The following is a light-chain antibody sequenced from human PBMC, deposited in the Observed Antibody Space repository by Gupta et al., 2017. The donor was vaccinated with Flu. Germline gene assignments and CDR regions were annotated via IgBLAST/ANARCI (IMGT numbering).Light chain of an antibody. V-gene: IGKV1-5*03. CDR2: RAS. CDR1: QSIRSW. J-gene: IGKJ2*03. Sequence: QMTQSPSFLSASIGDRVTITCRASQSIRSWVAWYQQRPGKTPKLLISRASYLESGVPSRFSGGGSGTEFTLTISSLQTDDFATYYCQQYSSYWYSFGQGTKLEIK. CDR3: QQYSSYWYS.